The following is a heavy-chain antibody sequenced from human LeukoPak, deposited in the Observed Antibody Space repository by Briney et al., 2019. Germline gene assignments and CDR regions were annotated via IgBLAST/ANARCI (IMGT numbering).Heavy chain of an antibody. D-gene: IGHD3-9*01. CDR3: ARGSVLRYFDWLRDYYYYGMDV. CDR2: INPSGGST. J-gene: IGHJ6*02. V-gene: IGHV1-46*01. Sequence: ASVKVSCKASGYTFTSYYMHWVRQAPGQGLEWMGIINPSGGSTSYAQKFQGRVTMTRDTSTSTVYMELSSLRSEDTAVYYCARGSVLRYFDWLRDYYYYGMDVWGQGTTVTVSS. CDR1: GYTFTSYY.